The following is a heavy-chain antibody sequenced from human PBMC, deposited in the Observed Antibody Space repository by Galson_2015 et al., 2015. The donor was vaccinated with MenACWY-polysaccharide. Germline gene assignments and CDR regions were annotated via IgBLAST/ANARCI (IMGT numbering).Heavy chain of an antibody. J-gene: IGHJ3*02. V-gene: IGHV1-24*01. CDR2: FDPEDGET. CDR1: GYTLTELS. Sequence: SVKVSCKVSGYTLTELSMHWVRQAPGKGLEWMGGFDPEDGETIYAQKFQGKVTMTEDTSTDTAYMELSSLRSEGTAVYYCATGTKVVRAFDIWGQGTMVTVSS. CDR3: ATGTKVVRAFDI. D-gene: IGHD2-2*01.